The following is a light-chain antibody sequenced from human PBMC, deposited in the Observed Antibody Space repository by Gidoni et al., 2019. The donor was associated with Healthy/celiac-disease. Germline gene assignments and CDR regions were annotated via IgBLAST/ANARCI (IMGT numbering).Light chain of an antibody. CDR1: SSDVGSYNL. Sequence: QSALTPPASVSGSPGPSITISCTGTSSDVGSYNLVSWYQQHPGKAPKLMIYEGSKRPSGVSNRFSGSKSGNTASLTISGLQAEDEADYYCCSYAGSSTPRVFGGGTKLTVL. CDR2: EGS. V-gene: IGLV2-23*01. J-gene: IGLJ3*02. CDR3: CSYAGSSTPRV.